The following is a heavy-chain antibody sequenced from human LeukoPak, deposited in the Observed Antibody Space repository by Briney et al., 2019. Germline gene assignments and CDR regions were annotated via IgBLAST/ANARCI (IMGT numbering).Heavy chain of an antibody. CDR1: GFTFSSYE. Sequence: GGSLRLSCAASGFTFSSYEMNWVRQAPGKGLEWVSYISSSGSTIYYADSVKGRFTISRDNAKNSLYLQMNSLRAEDTAVYYCARNSIYYYGSADYWGQGTLVTVSS. CDR2: ISSSGSTI. V-gene: IGHV3-48*03. J-gene: IGHJ4*02. D-gene: IGHD3-10*01. CDR3: ARNSIYYYGSADY.